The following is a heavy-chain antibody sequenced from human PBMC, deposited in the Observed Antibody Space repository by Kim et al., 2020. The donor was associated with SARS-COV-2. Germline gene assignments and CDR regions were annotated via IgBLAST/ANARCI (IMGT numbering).Heavy chain of an antibody. V-gene: IGHV4-39*01. J-gene: IGHJ3*02. Sequence: SETLSLTCTVSGGSISSSSYYWGWIRQPPGKGLEWIGSIYYSGSTYYNPSLKSRVTISVDTSKNQFSLKLSSVTAADTAVYYCARHPRIMVRGVIGAFDIWGQGTMVTVSS. CDR2: IYYSGST. CDR1: GGSISSSSYY. CDR3: ARHPRIMVRGVIGAFDI. D-gene: IGHD3-10*01.